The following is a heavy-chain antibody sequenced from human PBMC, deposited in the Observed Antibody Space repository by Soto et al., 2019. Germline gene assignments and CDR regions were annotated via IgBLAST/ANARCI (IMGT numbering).Heavy chain of an antibody. Sequence: SETLSLTCAVYGGSFSGYYWSWIRQPPGKGLEWIGEINHSGSTNYNPSLKSRVTISVDTSKNQFSLKLSSVTAADTAVYYCARAVGNYYGSGSSVFDYWGQGTLVTVS. D-gene: IGHD3-10*01. CDR3: ARAVGNYYGSGSSVFDY. CDR2: INHSGST. J-gene: IGHJ4*02. V-gene: IGHV4-34*01. CDR1: GGSFSGYY.